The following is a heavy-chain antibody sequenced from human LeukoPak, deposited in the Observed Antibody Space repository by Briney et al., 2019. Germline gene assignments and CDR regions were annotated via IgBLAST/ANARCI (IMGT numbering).Heavy chain of an antibody. CDR2: INPSGGST. CDR3: ARANEESRIITMVRGVTHYYYYYYMDV. Sequence: ASVKVSCKASGYTFTSYYMHWVRQAPGQGLEWMGIINPSGGSTSYAQKFQGRVTMTRDTSTSTVYMELSSLRSEDTAVYYCARANEESRIITMVRGVTHYYYYYYMDVWGKGTTVTVSS. V-gene: IGHV1-46*01. D-gene: IGHD3-10*01. CDR1: GYTFTSYY. J-gene: IGHJ6*03.